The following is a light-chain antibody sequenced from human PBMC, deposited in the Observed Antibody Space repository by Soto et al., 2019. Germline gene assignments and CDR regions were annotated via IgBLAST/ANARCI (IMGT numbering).Light chain of an antibody. CDR2: DAS. Sequence: EIVLTQSPGTLSLSPGERATLSCRASQSVSSSSFAWYQQKHGQAPRVLIYDASSRATAIPSRFRGSGSGTDSALTITSLEPKDFAVYYCQQHRGHPPIFTFGPGTKVDIK. J-gene: IGKJ3*01. CDR1: QSVSSSS. V-gene: IGKV3-20*01. CDR3: QQHRGHPPIFT.